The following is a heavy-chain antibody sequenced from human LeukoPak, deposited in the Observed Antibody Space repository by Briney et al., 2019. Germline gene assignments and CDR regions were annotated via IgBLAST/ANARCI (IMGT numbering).Heavy chain of an antibody. CDR2: INPNSGST. V-gene: IGHV1-2*02. Sequence: SVKVSCKASGNTFTGYYMHCVRQTPGQGLEWMRWINPNSGSTNYAQKFQGRVTMTRDTSFSTAYMELSRLRSDVTAVYYCARDSSGWFWGQLTLVTVSS. J-gene: IGHJ4*02. D-gene: IGHD6-19*01. CDR1: GNTFTGYY. CDR3: ARDSSGWF.